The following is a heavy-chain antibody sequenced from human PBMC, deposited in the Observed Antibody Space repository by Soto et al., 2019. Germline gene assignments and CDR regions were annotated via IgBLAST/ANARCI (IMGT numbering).Heavy chain of an antibody. CDR3: ARGPITIFGVVKSCNWFDP. Sequence: SETLSLTCAVYGGSFSGDYWSWVRQPPGKGLEWMGEINHSGSTNYNPSLKSRVTISVDTSKNQFSLKLSSVTAADTAVYYCARGPITIFGVVKSCNWFDPWGQGTLVTVSS. CDR2: INHSGST. D-gene: IGHD3-3*01. CDR1: GGSFSGDY. V-gene: IGHV4-34*01. J-gene: IGHJ5*02.